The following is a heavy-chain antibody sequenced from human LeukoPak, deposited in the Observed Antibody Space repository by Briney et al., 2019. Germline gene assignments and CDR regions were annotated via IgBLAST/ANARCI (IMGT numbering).Heavy chain of an antibody. CDR1: GYTFTNYD. J-gene: IGHJ4*02. CDR3: ARDRRFGDPLDY. V-gene: IGHV1-69*05. D-gene: IGHD3-10*01. Sequence: GASVKVSCKASGYTFTNYDINWVRQAPGQGLEWMGRIIPIFGTANYAQKFQGRVTITTDESTSTAYMELSSLRSEDTAVYYCARDRRFGDPLDYWGQGTLVTVSS. CDR2: IIPIFGTA.